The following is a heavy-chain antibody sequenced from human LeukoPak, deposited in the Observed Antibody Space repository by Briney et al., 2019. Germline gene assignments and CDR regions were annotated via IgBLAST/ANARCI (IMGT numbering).Heavy chain of an antibody. D-gene: IGHD3-10*01. J-gene: IGHJ4*02. CDR3: ARVSYGSGNDY. CDR1: GYTFTGYY. Sequence: ASVKVSCKASGYTFTGYYMHWVRQAPGQGLEWMGWINPNSGGTNYAQRFQGRVTMTRDTSTSTVYMELSSLRSEDTAVYYCARVSYGSGNDYWGQGTLVTVSS. V-gene: IGHV1-2*02. CDR2: INPNSGGT.